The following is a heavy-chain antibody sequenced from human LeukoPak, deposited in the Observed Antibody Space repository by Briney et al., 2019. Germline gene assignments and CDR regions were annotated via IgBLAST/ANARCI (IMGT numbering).Heavy chain of an antibody. Sequence: SVKVSCKASGGTFSSYAISWVRQAPGQGLEWMGGIIPIFGTANYAQKFQGRVTITADKSTSTAYMELSSLRSEDTAVYYCARAARYFDWLLYEDCWGQGTLVTVSS. J-gene: IGHJ4*02. CDR3: ARAARYFDWLLYEDC. D-gene: IGHD3-9*01. CDR2: IIPIFGTA. CDR1: GGTFSSYA. V-gene: IGHV1-69*06.